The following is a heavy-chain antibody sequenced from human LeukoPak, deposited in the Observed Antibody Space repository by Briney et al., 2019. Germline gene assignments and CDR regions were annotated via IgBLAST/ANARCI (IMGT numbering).Heavy chain of an antibody. CDR2: IIPILGIA. CDR3: ASGGSYGRL. J-gene: IGHJ4*02. Sequence: ASVKVSCKASGYTFTSYGISWVRQAPGQGLEWMGRIIPILGIANYAQKFQGRVTITADKSTSTAYMELSSLRSEDTAVYYCASGGSYGRLWGQGTLVTVSS. V-gene: IGHV1-69*04. D-gene: IGHD1-26*01. CDR1: GYTFTSYG.